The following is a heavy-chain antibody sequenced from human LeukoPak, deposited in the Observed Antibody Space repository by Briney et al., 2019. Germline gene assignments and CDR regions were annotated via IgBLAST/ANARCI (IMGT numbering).Heavy chain of an antibody. J-gene: IGHJ4*02. CDR3: ARATHYYESSGYDY. D-gene: IGHD3-22*01. Sequence: GGSLRLSCAASGFTFDNYGMSWVRQVPGKGLEWVSSINGNGGSTAYTDSVKGRFTISRDNAKNSLYLQMNSLRAEDTALYYCARATHYYESSGYDYWGQGTLVTVSS. CDR2: INGNGGST. CDR1: GFTFDNYG. V-gene: IGHV3-20*04.